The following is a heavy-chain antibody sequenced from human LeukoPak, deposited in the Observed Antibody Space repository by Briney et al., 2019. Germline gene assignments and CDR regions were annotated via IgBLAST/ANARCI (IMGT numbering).Heavy chain of an antibody. CDR3: VTGFTTMAVDYFDY. V-gene: IGHV1-24*01. D-gene: IGHD5-18*01. Sequence: GASVKVSCKVSSKTLSDLSIHWLRQPPGKGLEWLGGSDPEDGERIYAQMFQGRVTMTEDTSIDTAYMELSSLRSEDTAVYYCVTGFTTMAVDYFDYWGQGTLVTVPP. J-gene: IGHJ4*02. CDR1: SKTLSDLS. CDR2: SDPEDGER.